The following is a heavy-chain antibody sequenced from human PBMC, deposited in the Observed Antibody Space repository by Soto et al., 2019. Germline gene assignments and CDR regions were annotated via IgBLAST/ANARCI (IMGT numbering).Heavy chain of an antibody. Sequence: PGGSLRLSCVASGFTFIDFGLNWFRHSPGKGLEWVSSISSSDKYIYYADSVKGRFTISRDNAKNSLSLQMNSLRADDTAVYYCARVFCRGDCYSPLDYWGQGTLVTVSS. V-gene: IGHV3-21*01. CDR1: GFTFIDFG. D-gene: IGHD2-21*02. J-gene: IGHJ4*02. CDR3: ARVFCRGDCYSPLDY. CDR2: ISSSDKYI.